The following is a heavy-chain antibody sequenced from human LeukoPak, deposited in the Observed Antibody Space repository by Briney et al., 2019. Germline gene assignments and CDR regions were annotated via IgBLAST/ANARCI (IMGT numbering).Heavy chain of an antibody. CDR1: GGSISSYY. V-gene: IGHV4-59*01. CDR3: ARGPFFDY. CDR2: IYYSGST. Sequence: SETRSLTCTVSGGSISSYYWSWIRQPPGKGLEWIGFIYYSGSTNYNPSLKSRVTLSVDTSKNQFSLKLSSVTAADTAVYYCARGPFFDYWGQGTLVTVSS. J-gene: IGHJ4*02.